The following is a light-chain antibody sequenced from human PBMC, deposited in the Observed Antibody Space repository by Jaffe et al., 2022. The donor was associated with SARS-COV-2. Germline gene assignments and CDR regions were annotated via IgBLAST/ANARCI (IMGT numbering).Light chain of an antibody. J-gene: IGKJ2*01. CDR1: QSISSN. V-gene: IGKV3D-15*01. Sequence: MVMTQSPATLSVSPGEGATLSCRASQSISSNLAWYQQKPGQPPRLLIYGASTRATGIPARFSGRGSGTEFTLTISSLQPEDFAVYYCQQYNDWPPYTFGQGTKLEIK. CDR2: GAS. CDR3: QQYNDWPPYT.